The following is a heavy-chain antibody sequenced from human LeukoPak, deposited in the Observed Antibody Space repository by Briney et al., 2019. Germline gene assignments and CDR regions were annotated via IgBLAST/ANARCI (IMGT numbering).Heavy chain of an antibody. CDR3: TRETSSRYFDY. CDR2: MNPNSGNT. V-gene: IGHV1-8*02. CDR1: GYTFTSYA. Sequence: ASVKVSCKASGYTFTSYAMHWVRQAPGQRLEWMGWMNPNSGNTGYAQKFQGRVTMTRNTSISTAYMELSSLRSEDTAVYYCTRETSSRYFDYWGQGTLVTVSS. J-gene: IGHJ4*02.